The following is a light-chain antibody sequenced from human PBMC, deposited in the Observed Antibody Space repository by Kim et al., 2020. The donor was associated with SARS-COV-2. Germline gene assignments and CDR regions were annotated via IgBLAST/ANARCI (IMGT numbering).Light chain of an antibody. CDR2: GNS. Sequence: QVVTIACTGSNSTIGAGYDVHWYQQLPGTAPQLLIYGNSNRPSGVPDRFSGSKSATSASLAITGLQAEDEADYYCQSFDTSLSGWVFGGGTQLTVL. CDR3: QSFDTSLSGWV. V-gene: IGLV1-40*01. CDR1: NSTIGAGYD. J-gene: IGLJ3*02.